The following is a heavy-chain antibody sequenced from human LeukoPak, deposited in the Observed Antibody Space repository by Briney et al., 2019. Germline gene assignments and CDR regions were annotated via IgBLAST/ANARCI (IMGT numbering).Heavy chain of an antibody. D-gene: IGHD3-16*01. J-gene: IGHJ4*02. CDR3: ASAPRQGSIGGLDY. V-gene: IGHV4-39*02. CDR2: IYYTGTT. CDR1: GGSISSSTYY. Sequence: SETLSLTCTVSGGSISSSTYYWGWIRQPPGQGLEWIGAIYYTGTTYYNPSLRSRVTISVDTSKNHFSLNLSSVTAADTALYYCASAPRQGSIGGLDYWGQGTLVTVSS.